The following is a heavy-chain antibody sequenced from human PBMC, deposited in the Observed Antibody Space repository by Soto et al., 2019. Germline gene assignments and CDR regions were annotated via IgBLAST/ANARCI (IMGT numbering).Heavy chain of an antibody. J-gene: IGHJ4*02. Sequence: GGSLRLSCAASGFTFSSYGMHWVRQAPGKGLEWVAVIWYDGSNKHYADSVKGRFTISRDNSKNTLYLQMNSLRAEDTAVYHCARARWGDSGYDYGLDYWGQGTLVTVSS. CDR3: ARARWGDSGYDYGLDY. CDR1: GFTFSSYG. V-gene: IGHV3-33*01. D-gene: IGHD5-12*01. CDR2: IWYDGSNK.